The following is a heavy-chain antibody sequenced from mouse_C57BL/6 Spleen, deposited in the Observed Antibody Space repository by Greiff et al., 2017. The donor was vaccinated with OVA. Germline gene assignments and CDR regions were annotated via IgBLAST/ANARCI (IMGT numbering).Heavy chain of an antibody. CDR2: IYPGNGDT. Sequence: SGAELVRPGASVKMSCKASGYTFTSYNMHWVKQTPRQGLEWIGAIYPGNGDTSYNQKFKGKATLTVDKSSSTAYMQLSRLTSEDSAFYFCAGDDGYYEAGFAYGGQGTLVTVSA. CDR3: AGDDGYYEAGFAY. J-gene: IGHJ3*01. D-gene: IGHD2-3*01. CDR1: GYTFTSYN. V-gene: IGHV1-12*01.